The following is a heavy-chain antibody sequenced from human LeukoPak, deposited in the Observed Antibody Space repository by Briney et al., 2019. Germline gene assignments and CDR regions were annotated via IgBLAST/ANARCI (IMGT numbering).Heavy chain of an antibody. J-gene: IGHJ3*02. CDR3: ARGPDSSGWHDAFDI. Sequence: ASVKVSCKASGYSFTSYGISWVRQAPGQGLEWMGWISAYNGNTNYAQKLQGRVTMTTDTSTSTAYMELRSLRSDDTAVYYCARGPDSSGWHDAFDIWGQGTMVTVSS. CDR1: GYSFTSYG. CDR2: ISAYNGNT. D-gene: IGHD6-19*01. V-gene: IGHV1-18*01.